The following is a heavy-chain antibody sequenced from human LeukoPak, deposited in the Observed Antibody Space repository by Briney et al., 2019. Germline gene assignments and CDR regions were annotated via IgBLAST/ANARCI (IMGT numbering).Heavy chain of an antibody. D-gene: IGHD6-6*01. CDR3: ARGLSIAAPFDY. CDR2: INHSGST. Sequence: SETLSLTCAVYGGSFSGYYWSWIRQPPGKGLEWIGEINHSGSTNYNPSLKSRVTISVDTSKNQFSLKLSSVTAADTAVYYCARGLSIAAPFDYWGQGTLVTVSS. CDR1: GGSFSGYY. J-gene: IGHJ4*02. V-gene: IGHV4-34*01.